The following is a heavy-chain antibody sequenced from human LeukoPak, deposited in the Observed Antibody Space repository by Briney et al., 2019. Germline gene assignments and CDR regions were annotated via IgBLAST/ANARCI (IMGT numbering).Heavy chain of an antibody. D-gene: IGHD4-17*01. CDR3: ATTPTVTTDDY. Sequence: ASVKVSCKASGGTFSSYAISWVRQAPGQGLEWMGGIIPIFGTANYAQKFQGRVTITADESTSTAYMELSSLRSEDTAVYYCATTPTVTTDDYWGQGTRVTVSS. V-gene: IGHV1-69*13. CDR1: GGTFSSYA. CDR2: IIPIFGTA. J-gene: IGHJ4*02.